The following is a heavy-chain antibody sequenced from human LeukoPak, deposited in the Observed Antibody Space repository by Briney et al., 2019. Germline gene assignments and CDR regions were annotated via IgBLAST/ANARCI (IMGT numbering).Heavy chain of an antibody. J-gene: IGHJ4*02. D-gene: IGHD3-9*01. CDR1: GGSISSYY. Sequence: KSSETLSLTCTVSGGSISSYYWSWIRQPPGKGLEWIGYIYYSGSTNYNPSLKSRVTISVDTSKNQFSLKLSSVTAADTAVYYCASLRHFDRVNNYWGQGTLVTVSS. V-gene: IGHV4-59*01. CDR3: ASLRHFDRVNNY. CDR2: IYYSGST.